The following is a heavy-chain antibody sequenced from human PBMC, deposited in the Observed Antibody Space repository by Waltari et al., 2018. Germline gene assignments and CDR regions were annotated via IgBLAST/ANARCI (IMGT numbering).Heavy chain of an antibody. CDR1: GYSISSGYY. J-gene: IGHJ4*02. V-gene: IGHV3-49*05. D-gene: IGHD3-22*01. CDR2: IRSKAYGGTT. CDR3: TRRGYYDSSGFY. Sequence: VQLQESGPGLVKPSETLSLTCAVSGYSISSGYYWGWIRQPPGKGLEWVGFIRSKAYGGTTEYAASVKGRFTISRDDSKSIAYLQMNSLKTEDTAVYYCTRRGYYDSSGFYWGQGTLVTVSS.